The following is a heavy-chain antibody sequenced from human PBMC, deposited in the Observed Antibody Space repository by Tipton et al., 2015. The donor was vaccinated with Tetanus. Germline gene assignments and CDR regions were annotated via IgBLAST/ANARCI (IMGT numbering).Heavy chain of an antibody. CDR1: GGSIRSDNYY. CDR3: ARANFDFPKKGPFDS. V-gene: IGHV4-61*01. J-gene: IGHJ4*02. CDR2: ISNSGSS. D-gene: IGHD3-3*01. Sequence: TLSLTCTVSGGSIRSDNYYWNWIRQPPGKGLEWLAYISNSGSSNSNYPLKSRITVSQDTSKNQFSLRLTSVTAADTAVYFCARANFDFPKKGPFDSWGQGIPVIVS.